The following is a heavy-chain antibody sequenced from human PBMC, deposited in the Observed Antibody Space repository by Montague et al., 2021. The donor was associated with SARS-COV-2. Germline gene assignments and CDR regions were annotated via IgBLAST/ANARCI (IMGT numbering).Heavy chain of an antibody. CDR1: GGSINNYY. V-gene: IGHV4-34*01. D-gene: IGHD2-21*02. CDR3: ARGHVTACASLIVFPAAGALDS. Sequence: SETLSLTCAVYGGSINNYYWTWFRQPPGKGLEWIGEITHSGGIKYNPSLQNRVSMSVDKSKNQFSLKLTSVTVADAATYYCARGHVTACASLIVFPAAGALDSWGRGTTVTVSS. J-gene: IGHJ3*01. CDR2: ITHSGGI.